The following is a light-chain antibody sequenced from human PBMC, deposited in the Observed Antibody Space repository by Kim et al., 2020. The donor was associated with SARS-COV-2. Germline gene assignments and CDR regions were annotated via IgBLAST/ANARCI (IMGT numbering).Light chain of an antibody. CDR1: QSVSSSY. CDR2: GAS. V-gene: IGKV3-20*01. Sequence: EIVLTQSPGTLSLSPGERATLSCRASQSVSSSYLAWYQQKPGQAPRLLIYGASSRATGIPDRFSGSGSGTDFTLTISRLEPEDFAVYYCQQYGSSSYTFCQGTKLEIK. CDR3: QQYGSSSYT. J-gene: IGKJ2*01.